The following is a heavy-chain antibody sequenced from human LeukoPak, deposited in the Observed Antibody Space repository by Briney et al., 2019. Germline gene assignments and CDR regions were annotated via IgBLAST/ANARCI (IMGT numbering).Heavy chain of an antibody. V-gene: IGHV3-23*01. Sequence: PGGTLRLSCAASGFTFSNYAMSWVRQAPGKGLEWVSSISGSSDNTYYADSVEGRFTISRDNFKNTLYLQMNSLRDEDTAVYYCAKDTEDCSSTSFYAVYYYYMDVWGKGTTVTVSS. J-gene: IGHJ6*03. CDR3: AKDTEDCSSTSFYAVYYYYMDV. CDR1: GFTFSNYA. D-gene: IGHD2-2*01. CDR2: ISGSSDNT.